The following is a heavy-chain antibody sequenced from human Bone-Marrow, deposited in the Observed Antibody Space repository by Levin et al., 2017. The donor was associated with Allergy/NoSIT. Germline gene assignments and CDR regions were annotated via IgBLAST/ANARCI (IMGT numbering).Heavy chain of an antibody. CDR2: ISYDSSKT. Sequence: GESLKISCTASGFSFSSYSMHWVRQAPGKGLVWVALISYDSSKTFYADSVKGRFTISRDNSNNTLSLQINSLRPEDAAVYFCARAARLGHYLNSWGQGTLVTVSS. J-gene: IGHJ4*02. CDR3: ARAARLGHYLNS. CDR1: GFSFSSYS. V-gene: IGHV3-30*04.